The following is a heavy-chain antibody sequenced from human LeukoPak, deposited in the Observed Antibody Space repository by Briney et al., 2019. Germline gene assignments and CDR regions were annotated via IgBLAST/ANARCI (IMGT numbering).Heavy chain of an antibody. J-gene: IGHJ4*02. CDR3: AKDGSMVTATRYYSDY. CDR1: GFTFSTYA. D-gene: IGHD2-21*02. Sequence: GGSLRLSCAASGFTFSTYAMNWVRQAPGKGLEWVSGISGSGGTTYYADSVKGRFTISRDNSKNMLYLQMNSLRAEDTAVYYCAKDGSMVTATRYYSDYWGQGTLVTVSS. V-gene: IGHV3-23*01. CDR2: ISGSGGTT.